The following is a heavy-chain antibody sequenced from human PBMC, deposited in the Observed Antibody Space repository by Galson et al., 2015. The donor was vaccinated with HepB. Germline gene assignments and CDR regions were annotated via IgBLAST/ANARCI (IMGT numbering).Heavy chain of an antibody. D-gene: IGHD3-10*01. CDR3: TRGTMVRGLNRYYYGMDV. V-gene: IGHV1-18*04. CDR1: GYTFTSYG. J-gene: IGHJ6*02. Sequence: SVKVSCKASGYTFTSYGINWVRQAPGQGLEWMGWISAYNGNTNYAQKFQGRVTMTTDTSTTTAYMEVRSLRSDDTAVYYCTRGTMVRGLNRYYYGMDVWGQGTTVTVSS. CDR2: ISAYNGNT.